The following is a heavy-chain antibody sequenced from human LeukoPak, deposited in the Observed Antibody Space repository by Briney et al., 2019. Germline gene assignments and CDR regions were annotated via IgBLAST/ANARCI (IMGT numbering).Heavy chain of an antibody. J-gene: IGHJ6*02. D-gene: IGHD3-9*01. CDR3: ARGCLGYFDWFRGIYGMDV. CDR2: IYTSGST. V-gene: IGHV4-4*07. CDR1: GGSISSYY. Sequence: PSETLSLTCTVSGGSISSYYWSWTRQPAGKGLEWIGRIYTSGSTNYNPSLKSRVTISVDTSKNQFSLKLSSVTAADTAVYYCARGCLGYFDWFRGIYGMDVWGQGTTVTVSS.